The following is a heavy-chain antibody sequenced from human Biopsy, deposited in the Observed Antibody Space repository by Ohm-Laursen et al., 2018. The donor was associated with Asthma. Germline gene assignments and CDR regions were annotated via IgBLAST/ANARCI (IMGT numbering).Heavy chain of an antibody. CDR1: GYSLSDLS. J-gene: IGHJ4*02. CDR3: ASNFPKDYVRYNFQF. CDR2: YDHEEGGT. V-gene: IGHV1-24*01. D-gene: IGHD4-17*01. Sequence: FCNISGYSLSDLSMHWVRQAPGQGLEWMGGYDHEEGGTVNARRFQGRVTMTEDTSTDTAYMELSSLGSDDPAVYYCASNFPKDYVRYNFQFWGQGTLVTVSS.